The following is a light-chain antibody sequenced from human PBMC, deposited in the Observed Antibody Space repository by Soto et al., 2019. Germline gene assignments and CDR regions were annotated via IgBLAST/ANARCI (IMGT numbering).Light chain of an antibody. V-gene: IGLV2-8*01. CDR1: SSDVGAYKY. J-gene: IGLJ3*02. CDR2: EVS. Sequence: QSALTQPPSASGSPGQSVTISCNGTSSDVGAYKYVSWYQQYPGKAPKLMIYEVSKRSSGVPDRFSGSKSGNTASLTVSGLQAEDEVDYYCTSYVGSNIWVFGGGTKLTVL. CDR3: TSYVGSNIWV.